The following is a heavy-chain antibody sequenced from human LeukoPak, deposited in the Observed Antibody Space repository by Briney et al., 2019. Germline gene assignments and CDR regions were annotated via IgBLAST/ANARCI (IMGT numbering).Heavy chain of an antibody. D-gene: IGHD3-16*01. Sequence: ASVKVFCKASGYTFTMYYIHWVRQAPGQGLEWMGMINPSDGATTYAQRFQGRVTMTRDMSTTTVYMDLRSLRSEDTAVYFCARGQRGGQRGNLGGLFASYYTYYYMDVWGRGTTVTVSS. CDR3: ARGQRGGQRGNLGGLFASYYTYYYMDV. J-gene: IGHJ6*03. V-gene: IGHV1-46*01. CDR1: GYTFTMYY. CDR2: INPSDGAT.